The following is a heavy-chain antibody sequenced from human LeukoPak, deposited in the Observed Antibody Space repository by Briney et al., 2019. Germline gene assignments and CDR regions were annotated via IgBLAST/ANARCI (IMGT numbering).Heavy chain of an antibody. CDR2: INHSGST. D-gene: IGHD2-2*01. CDR1: GGSFSGYY. V-gene: IGHV4-34*01. Sequence: SETLSLTCAVYGGSFSGYYWGWIRQPPGKGLEWIGEINHSGSTNYNPSLKSRVTISVDTSKNQFSLKLSSVTAADTAVYYCARASPSRSSTSCYPDYWGQGTLVTVSS. J-gene: IGHJ4*02. CDR3: ARASPSRSSTSCYPDY.